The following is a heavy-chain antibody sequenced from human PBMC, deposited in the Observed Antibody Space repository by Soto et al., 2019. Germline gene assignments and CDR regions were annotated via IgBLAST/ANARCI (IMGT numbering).Heavy chain of an antibody. V-gene: IGHV3-9*01. CDR1: GFTFDDYA. D-gene: IGHD3-3*01. J-gene: IGHJ3*02. Sequence: EVQLVESGGGLVQPGRSLRLSCAASGFTFDDYAMHWVRQAPGKGLEWVSGISWNSGSIGYADSVKGRFTISRDNAKNALCLQMNRLRAEDTALYCCAKVPWGGYYDFWSGYYNWDAFDIWGQGTMVTVSS. CDR2: ISWNSGSI. CDR3: AKVPWGGYYDFWSGYYNWDAFDI.